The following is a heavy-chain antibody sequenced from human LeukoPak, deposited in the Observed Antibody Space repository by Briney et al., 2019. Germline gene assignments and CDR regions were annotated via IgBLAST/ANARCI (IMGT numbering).Heavy chain of an antibody. J-gene: IGHJ5*02. Sequence: SETLSLTCAVSGDSITSAFHWGWVRQPPGKGLEWIGSISHSGTTYYAPSFKSRLTISLDPSKSQLSLKLSSVTAADTAVFFCARDHLACSGDTCFSAHWFDPWGHGTLVIVSS. CDR2: ISHSGTT. CDR1: GDSITSAFH. CDR3: ARDHLACSGDTCFSAHWFDP. D-gene: IGHD2-15*01. V-gene: IGHV4-38-2*02.